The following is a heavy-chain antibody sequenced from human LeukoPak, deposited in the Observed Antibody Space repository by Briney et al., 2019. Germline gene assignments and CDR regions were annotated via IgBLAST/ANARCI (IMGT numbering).Heavy chain of an antibody. V-gene: IGHV3-11*01. CDR2: ISSSGSTI. D-gene: IGHD3-10*01. CDR3: ARDQRFQVTMVWDYYMDV. CDR1: GFTFSDYY. J-gene: IGHJ6*03. Sequence: GGSLRLSCAASGFTFSDYYMSWIRQAPGKGLEWVSYISSSGSTIYYADSVKGRFTISRDNAKNSLYLQMNSLRAEDTAVYYCARDQRFQVTMVWDYYMDVWGKGTTVTVSS.